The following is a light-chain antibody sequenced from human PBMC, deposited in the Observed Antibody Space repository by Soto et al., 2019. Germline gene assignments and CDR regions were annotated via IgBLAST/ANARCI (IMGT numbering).Light chain of an antibody. CDR2: DAS. Sequence: EIGLTQSPATLSVSPGERATLSCRASQSVNNYLAWYQQRPGQAPRLLIYDASNRATGIPARFSGSGSGTDFTLTISSLEPEDVAVYYCQHRNNRPFSFGPGTKVDIK. CDR1: QSVNNY. CDR3: QHRNNRPFS. J-gene: IGKJ3*01. V-gene: IGKV3-11*01.